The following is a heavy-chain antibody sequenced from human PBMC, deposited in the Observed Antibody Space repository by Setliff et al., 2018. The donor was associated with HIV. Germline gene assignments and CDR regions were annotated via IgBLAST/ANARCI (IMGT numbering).Heavy chain of an antibody. D-gene: IGHD5-12*01. CDR2: LYDTGRT. CDR1: GGSVIKDNFY. V-gene: IGHV4-39*01. Sequence: SETLSLTCSVSGGSVIKDNFYWGWIRQAPAKGLEWIGTLYDTGRTYYNPPLKSRLSIFVDTTKNEFSLNLRSVTAADTAVYFCVNSGYDGDYYYYYMDVWGKGTTVTVSS. CDR3: VNSGYDGDYYYYYMDV. J-gene: IGHJ6*03.